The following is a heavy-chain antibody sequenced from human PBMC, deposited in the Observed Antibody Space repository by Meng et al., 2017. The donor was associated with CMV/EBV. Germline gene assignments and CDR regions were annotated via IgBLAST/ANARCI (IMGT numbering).Heavy chain of an antibody. CDR2: INPNSGGT. CDR3: ARGYQLPGWFDP. CDR1: GYTFTGYY. D-gene: IGHD2-2*01. J-gene: IGHJ5*02. V-gene: IGHV1-2*02. Sequence: ASVKVSCKASGYTFTGYYMHWVRQAPGQGLEWMGWINPNSGGTNYAQKFQGRVTMTRDTSISTAYMELSSVTAADTAVYYCARGYQLPGWFDPWGQGTLVTVSS.